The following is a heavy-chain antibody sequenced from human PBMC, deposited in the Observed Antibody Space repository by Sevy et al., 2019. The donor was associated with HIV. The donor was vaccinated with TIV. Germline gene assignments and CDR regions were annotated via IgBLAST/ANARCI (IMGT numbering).Heavy chain of an antibody. CDR1: GGSISSGNYY. D-gene: IGHD6-6*01. CDR3: ASDATEYTSSSGGFDA. J-gene: IGHJ5*02. Sequence: SETLSLTCTVSGGSISSGNYYWHWIRQPPGKGLEWIGYISYTGNTYYNTSLKSPVTISVDTSNNQFSLRLPSVTAADTAVYYCASDATEYTSSSGGFDAWGQGTLVTVSS. V-gene: IGHV4-30-4*01. CDR2: ISYTGNT.